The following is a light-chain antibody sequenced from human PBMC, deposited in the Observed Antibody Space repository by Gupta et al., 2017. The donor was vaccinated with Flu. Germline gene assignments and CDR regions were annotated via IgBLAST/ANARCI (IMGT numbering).Light chain of an antibody. Sequence: QSVLTQPPSVSGAPGQRVTISCTGSSSNIGAGYDVHWYQQLPGTAPKHLIYGNSNRPSGVPDRFSGSKSGTSASRAITGLQAEDEADYYCQSYDSSLSGSVFGGGTKLTVL. CDR1: SSNIGAGYD. CDR2: GNS. CDR3: QSYDSSLSGSV. V-gene: IGLV1-40*01. J-gene: IGLJ2*01.